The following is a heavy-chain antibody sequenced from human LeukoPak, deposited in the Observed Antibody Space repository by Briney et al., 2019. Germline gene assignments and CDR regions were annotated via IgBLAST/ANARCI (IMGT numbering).Heavy chain of an antibody. J-gene: IGHJ5*02. CDR3: ARAAENYGGRFDA. CDR1: GFTLSSHS. CDR2: ISSSSSYI. Sequence: GGPLRLSCVASGFTLSSHSMNWVRQAPGRGLEWVSSISSSSSYIYNADSVKGRFTISRDNAKNSLYLQMNSLRAEDTAVYYCARAAENYGGRFDAWGQGTLVTVSS. D-gene: IGHD4-17*01. V-gene: IGHV3-21*01.